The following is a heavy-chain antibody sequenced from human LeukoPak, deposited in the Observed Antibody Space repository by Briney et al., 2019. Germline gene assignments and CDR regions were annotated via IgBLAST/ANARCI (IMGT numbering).Heavy chain of an antibody. Sequence: ASVKVSCKASGGTFSSYAISWVRQAPGQGLEWMGWISAYNGNTNYAQKLQGRVTMTTDTSTSTAYMELRSLRSDDTAVYYCARDSIFGVVRGNFDYWGQGTLVTVSS. CDR2: ISAYNGNT. CDR1: GGTFSSYA. J-gene: IGHJ4*02. V-gene: IGHV1-18*01. CDR3: ARDSIFGVVRGNFDY. D-gene: IGHD3-3*01.